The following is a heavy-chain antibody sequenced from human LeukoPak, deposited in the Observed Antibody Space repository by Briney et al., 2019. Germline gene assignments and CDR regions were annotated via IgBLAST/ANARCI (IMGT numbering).Heavy chain of an antibody. D-gene: IGHD3-9*01. Sequence: GASVKLSCKASVYTFTGYYMHWVRQAPGHPLEWMGWINPNSGGTNYAQKSQGRVTMTRDTPISTAYMELSRLRSDDTAVYYCARDNYDILTGYYNVDYWGQGTLVTVSS. J-gene: IGHJ4*02. CDR2: INPNSGGT. CDR1: VYTFTGYY. V-gene: IGHV1-2*02. CDR3: ARDNYDILTGYYNVDY.